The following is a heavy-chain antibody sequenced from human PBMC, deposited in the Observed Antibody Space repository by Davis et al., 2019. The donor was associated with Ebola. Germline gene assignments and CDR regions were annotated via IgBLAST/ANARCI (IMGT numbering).Heavy chain of an antibody. Sequence: GESLKISCATSGFTFSSYSMNWVRQAPGKGLEWIAYISTYGDRIYYADSVKGRFTISRDNPNNSLYLQMNSLRDEDTAVYYCARVGKIYFFEYWGQGALVTVSS. D-gene: IGHD3-16*01. V-gene: IGHV3-48*02. CDR2: ISTYGDRI. J-gene: IGHJ4*02. CDR1: GFTFSSYS. CDR3: ARVGKIYFFEY.